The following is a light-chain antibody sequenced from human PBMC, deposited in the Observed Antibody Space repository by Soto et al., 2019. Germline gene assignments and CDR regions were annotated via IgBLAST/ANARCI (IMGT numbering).Light chain of an antibody. CDR3: QHYNSYSEA. V-gene: IGKV1-16*01. Sequence: DIQMTQSPSSLSASVGDRITITCRASQDMSNYLAWFQQKPGEAPKSLIYAASTLQSGVPVRFSGSGAGTEFTLTISSLQPDDFATYYCQHYNSYSEAFGQGTKVDIK. J-gene: IGKJ1*01. CDR2: AAS. CDR1: QDMSNY.